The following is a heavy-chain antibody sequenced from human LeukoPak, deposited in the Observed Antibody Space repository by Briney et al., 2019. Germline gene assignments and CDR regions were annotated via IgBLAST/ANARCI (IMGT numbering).Heavy chain of an antibody. CDR1: GGSISNYY. V-gene: IGHV4-59*08. CDR3: ARHLMVRGLII. J-gene: IGHJ4*02. Sequence: ETLSLTCTVSGGSISNYYWSWIRQPPGKGLEWIGYIYYSGSTNYNPSLKSRVTLSLDTSKNQFSLRLSSVTAADTAVYYCARHLMVRGLIIWGQGTLVTVSS. CDR2: IYYSGST. D-gene: IGHD3-10*01.